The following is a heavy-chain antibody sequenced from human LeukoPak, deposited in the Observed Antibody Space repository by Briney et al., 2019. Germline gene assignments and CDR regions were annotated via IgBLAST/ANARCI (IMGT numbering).Heavy chain of an antibody. CDR3: ARGGLGIYGMDV. V-gene: IGHV3-33*08. J-gene: IGHJ6*02. D-gene: IGHD3/OR15-3a*01. Sequence: GGSLRLSCAASGFTFSSYAMTWVRQAPGKGLEWVAVIWYDGSNKYYADSVKGRFTISRDNSKNTLYLQMNSLRAEDTAVYYCARGGLGIYGMDVWGQGTTVTVSS. CDR2: IWYDGSNK. CDR1: GFTFSSYA.